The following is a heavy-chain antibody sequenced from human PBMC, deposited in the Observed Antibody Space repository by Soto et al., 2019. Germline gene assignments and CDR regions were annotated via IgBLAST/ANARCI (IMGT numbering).Heavy chain of an antibody. D-gene: IGHD3-22*01. V-gene: IGHV4-31*03. CDR2: IYYSGST. Sequence: QVQLQESGPGLVKPSQTLSLTCTVSGGSISSGVYYWSWIRQHPGKGLEWIGYIYYSGSTYYNPSLKSRITISVDTSKNQFSLKLTSVTAADTAVYFCARGPDNDTDDAFDIWGQGTMVTVSS. J-gene: IGHJ3*02. CDR1: GGSISSGVYY. CDR3: ARGPDNDTDDAFDI.